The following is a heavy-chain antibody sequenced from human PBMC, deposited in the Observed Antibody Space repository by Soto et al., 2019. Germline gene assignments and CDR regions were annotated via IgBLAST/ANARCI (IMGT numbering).Heavy chain of an antibody. CDR1: GYSFTNYY. J-gene: IGHJ4*02. CDR2: IYPGDSDT. D-gene: IGHD3-22*01. CDR3: ATLLQKAAFDS. V-gene: IGHV5-51*01. Sequence: PGESLKISCKGSGYSFTNYYIAWVRQMPGKGLEWMGMIYPGDSDTRYSPSSQGQVTISADKSINTAYLQWSSLKASDTAMYYCATLLQKAAFDSWGQGTLVPVSS.